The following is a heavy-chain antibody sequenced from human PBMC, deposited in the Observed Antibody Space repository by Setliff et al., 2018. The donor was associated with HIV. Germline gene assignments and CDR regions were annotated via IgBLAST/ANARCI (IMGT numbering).Heavy chain of an antibody. V-gene: IGHV1-8*01. J-gene: IGHJ4*02. CDR1: GYSFTAYQ. D-gene: IGHD2-21*01. CDR2: MNPSTGEV. CDR3: AGPSHVYGDNGPLGY. Sequence: ASVQVSCKTFGYSFTAYQINWVRQATGQALEWMAWMNPSTGEVGYAQKFQGRLAMTRDSSANIAYMELRGLRSEDTAIYYCAGPSHVYGDNGPLGYWGQGTLVTVSS.